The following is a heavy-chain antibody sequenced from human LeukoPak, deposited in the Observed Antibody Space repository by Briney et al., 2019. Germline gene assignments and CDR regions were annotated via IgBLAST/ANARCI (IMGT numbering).Heavy chain of an antibody. CDR2: ISRNGDTT. V-gene: IGHV3-23*01. CDR3: ARDKDYYGVY. Sequence: GGSLRLSCAASGFTFSNYAMSWVRQAPGKGLEWVSTISRNGDTTYYADSVRGRFTISRDNSKNTLYLQMNSLRAEDTAVYYCARDKDYYGVYWGQGTLVTVSS. D-gene: IGHD3-22*01. J-gene: IGHJ4*02. CDR1: GFTFSNYA.